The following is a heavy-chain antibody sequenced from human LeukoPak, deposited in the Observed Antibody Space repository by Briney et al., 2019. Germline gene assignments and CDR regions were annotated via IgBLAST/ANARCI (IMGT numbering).Heavy chain of an antibody. Sequence: AASVKVSCKASGNTFTDYYLHWVRQAPGQGLEWMGWINTNSGGTRYAQKFQGRVTMTRDTSISTAYLELSGLTSDDTAVYYCARGYPNYYGPWGQGTTVTVPS. J-gene: IGHJ3*01. D-gene: IGHD3-10*01. CDR2: INTNSGGT. CDR3: ARGYPNYYGP. V-gene: IGHV1-2*02. CDR1: GNTFTDYY.